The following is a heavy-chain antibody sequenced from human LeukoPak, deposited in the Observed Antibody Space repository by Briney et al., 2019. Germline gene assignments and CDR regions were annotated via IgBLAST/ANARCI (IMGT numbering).Heavy chain of an antibody. Sequence: GGSLRLSCAASGFTFSSYSMSWVRQAPGRGLEWISYISESSSTIYYVDSVKGRFTISRDNAKNSLYLQMNSLRAEDTAVYYCAREGYSGSYHDAFDIWGQGTMVTVSS. CDR3: AREGYSGSYHDAFDI. D-gene: IGHD1-26*01. V-gene: IGHV3-48*04. J-gene: IGHJ3*02. CDR1: GFTFSSYS. CDR2: ISESSSTI.